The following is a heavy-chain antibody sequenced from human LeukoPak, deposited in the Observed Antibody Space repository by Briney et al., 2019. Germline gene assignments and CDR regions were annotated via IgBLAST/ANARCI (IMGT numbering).Heavy chain of an antibody. CDR1: GGTFSSYA. J-gene: IGHJ6*03. CDR2: IIPIFGTA. CDR3: ARMSIAARLYYYYYMDV. D-gene: IGHD6-6*01. Sequence: SVKVSCKASGGTFSSYAISWVRQAPGQGLEWMGGIIPIFGTADYAQKFQGRVTITADESTSTAYMELSSLRSEDTAVYYCARMSIAARLYYYYYMDVWGKGTTVTVSS. V-gene: IGHV1-69*13.